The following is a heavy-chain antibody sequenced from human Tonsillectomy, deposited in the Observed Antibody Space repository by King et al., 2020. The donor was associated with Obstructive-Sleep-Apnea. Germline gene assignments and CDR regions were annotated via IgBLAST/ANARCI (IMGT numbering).Heavy chain of an antibody. Sequence: EVQLVESGGGLVKPGGSLRLSCAASGFTFSSYTMNWVRQAPGKGLEWVSSIISSTTYIYYADSVKGRFTISRDNAKKSLYLQMNSLRAEDTAVYYCARNHDYDILSGDEDEYYFDFWGQGTLVTVSS. CDR1: GFTFSSYT. J-gene: IGHJ4*02. D-gene: IGHD3-9*01. V-gene: IGHV3-21*01. CDR3: ARNHDYDILSGDEDEYYFDF. CDR2: IISSTTYI.